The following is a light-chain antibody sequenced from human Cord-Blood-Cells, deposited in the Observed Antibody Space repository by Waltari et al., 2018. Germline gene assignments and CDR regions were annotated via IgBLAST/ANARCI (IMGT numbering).Light chain of an antibody. CDR2: DVS. Sequence: QSALTQPASVSGSPGQSITISCTGTSRDVGGYNYVSWYKQHPGKAPKLMIYDVSKRPSGVSNRFSGSKSGNTASLTISGLQAEDEADYYCSSYTSSSTLYVFGTGTKVTVL. CDR3: SSYTSSSTLYV. CDR1: SRDVGGYNY. J-gene: IGLJ1*01. V-gene: IGLV2-14*01.